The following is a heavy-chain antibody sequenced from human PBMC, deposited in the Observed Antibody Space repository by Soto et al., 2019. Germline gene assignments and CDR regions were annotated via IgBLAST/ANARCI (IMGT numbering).Heavy chain of an antibody. CDR2: ISAYNGNT. V-gene: IGHV1-18*01. CDR3: ARDSCTKGVCYSRALDY. CDR1: GYTFTSYG. D-gene: IGHD2-8*01. Sequence: QVQLVQSGAEVKKPGASVKVSCKASGYTFTSYGISWVRQAPGQGLEGMGWISAYNGNTNYAQKLQGRVTMTTDTSTSTADMELMSLRSDDTAVYYCARDSCTKGVCYSRALDYWGQGTLVPVSS. J-gene: IGHJ4*02.